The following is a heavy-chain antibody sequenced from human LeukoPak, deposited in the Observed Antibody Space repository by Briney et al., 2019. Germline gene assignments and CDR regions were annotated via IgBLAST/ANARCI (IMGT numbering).Heavy chain of an antibody. Sequence: GGSLRLSCAASGFTFSTYWTNWVRQAPGKRLEWVANIKQDGSEKYYVDSVKGRFTLSRDSAKNSLYLQMNSLRAEDTAVYYCARAEWSNWYFDLWGRGTLVTVSS. D-gene: IGHD3-3*01. CDR1: GFTFSTYW. CDR3: ARAEWSNWYFDL. CDR2: IKQDGSEK. V-gene: IGHV3-7*03. J-gene: IGHJ2*01.